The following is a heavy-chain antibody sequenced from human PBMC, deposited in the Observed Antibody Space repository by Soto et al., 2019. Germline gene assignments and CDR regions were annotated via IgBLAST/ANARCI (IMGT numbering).Heavy chain of an antibody. J-gene: IGHJ1*01. CDR1: GAYVSDFS. D-gene: IGHD1-7*01. V-gene: IGHV4-4*07. CDR2: ITVNGIT. Sequence: QVQQLESGPGLVKPWDTLSLTCTVSGAYVSDFSWSWIRQPAGKGLEWIGRITVNGITQYTPSFRSRVTMSMDTSRNQFSLNLQSATAADTXXYXXARESGENWTYEAHWGQGTLVTVSS. CDR3: ARESGENWTYEAH.